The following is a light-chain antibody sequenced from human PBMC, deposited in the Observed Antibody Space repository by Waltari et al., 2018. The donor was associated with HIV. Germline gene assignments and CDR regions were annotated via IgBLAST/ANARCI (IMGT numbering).Light chain of an antibody. CDR2: EVS. V-gene: IGLV2-14*03. CDR1: TSDVGGYFF. J-gene: IGLJ3*02. CDR3: SSYTSSSTLV. Sequence: QSALTQPVSVSGSPGQSITIPCSGTTSDVGGYFFVSWYQQHPGKTPKLIIYEVSNRPSGVPERFSGSRSGTTASLSITGLQTEDEAEYYCSSYTSSSTLVFGGGTKVTVL.